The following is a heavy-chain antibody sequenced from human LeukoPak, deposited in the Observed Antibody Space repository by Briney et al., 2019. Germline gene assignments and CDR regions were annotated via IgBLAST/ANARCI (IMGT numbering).Heavy chain of an antibody. CDR1: GGSISSGGYY. J-gene: IGHJ4*02. V-gene: IGHV4-30-2*01. CDR3: ARLSDVVVPAASVDY. Sequence: SETLSLTCTGSGGSISSGGYYWSWIRQPPGKGLEWIGYIYHSGSTYYNPSLKSRVTISVDRSKNQFSLKLSSVTAADTAVYYCARLSDVVVPAASVDYWGQGTLVTVSS. CDR2: IYHSGST. D-gene: IGHD2-2*01.